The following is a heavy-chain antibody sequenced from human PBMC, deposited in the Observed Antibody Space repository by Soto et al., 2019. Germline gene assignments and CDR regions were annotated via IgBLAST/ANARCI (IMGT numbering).Heavy chain of an antibody. J-gene: IGHJ5*02. CDR1: GYTFTSYD. CDR3: ARGWESGYDFWSGYYNWFDP. CDR2: MNPNSGNT. Sequence: GASVKVSCKASGYTFTSYDINWVRQATGQGLEWMGWMNPNSGNTGYAQKFQGRVTMTRNTSISTAYMELSSLRSEDTAVYYCARGWESGYDFWSGYYNWFDPWGQGTLVTVSS. V-gene: IGHV1-8*01. D-gene: IGHD3-3*01.